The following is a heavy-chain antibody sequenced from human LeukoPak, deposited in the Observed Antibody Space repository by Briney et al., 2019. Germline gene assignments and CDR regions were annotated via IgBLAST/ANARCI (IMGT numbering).Heavy chain of an antibody. Sequence: ASVKVSCKAAGYTFTSYGITWVRQAPGQGLEWMGWISAYNGNTNYAQKLQGRVTMTTDTSTSTAYMELRRLRSDDTAVYYCARDYDYVWGSYRHTGYYWGQGTLVTVSS. CDR3: ARDYDYVWGSYRHTGYY. V-gene: IGHV1-18*01. J-gene: IGHJ4*02. D-gene: IGHD3-16*02. CDR1: GYTFTSYG. CDR2: ISAYNGNT.